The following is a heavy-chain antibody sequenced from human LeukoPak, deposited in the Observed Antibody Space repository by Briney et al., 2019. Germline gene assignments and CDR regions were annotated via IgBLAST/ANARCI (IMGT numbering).Heavy chain of an antibody. CDR2: IYYSGST. D-gene: IGHD2-2*01. J-gene: IGHJ5*02. Sequence: SETLSLTCTVSGGSSSSSRYYWGWIRQPPGKGLEWIGSIYYSGSTYYNPSLKSRVTISVDASKNQFSLKLSSVTAADTAVYYCARHPYQLLWLSWFDPWGQGTLVTVSS. V-gene: IGHV4-39*01. CDR1: GGSSSSSRYY. CDR3: ARHPYQLLWLSWFDP.